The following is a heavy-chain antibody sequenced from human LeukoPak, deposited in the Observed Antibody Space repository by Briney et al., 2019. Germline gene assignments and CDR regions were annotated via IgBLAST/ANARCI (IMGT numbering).Heavy chain of an antibody. CDR3: ARLMFIAVGNWYFDL. D-gene: IGHD6-19*01. Sequence: ASVKVSCKASGYTFTGYYMHWVRQAPGQGLEWMGWINPNSGGTNYAQKFQGRVTMTRDTSISTAYMELSRLRSDDTAVYYCARLMFIAVGNWYFDLWGRGTLVTVSS. V-gene: IGHV1-2*02. CDR2: INPNSGGT. J-gene: IGHJ2*01. CDR1: GYTFTGYY.